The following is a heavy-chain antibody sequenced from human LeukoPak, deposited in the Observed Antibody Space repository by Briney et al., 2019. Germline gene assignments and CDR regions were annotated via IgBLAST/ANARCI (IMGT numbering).Heavy chain of an antibody. CDR3: ARQRDTASVGAFDI. CDR2: IHYSGTT. Sequence: SETLSLTCAVYGGSFSGYYWSWIRQPPGKGLEWIGSIHYSGTTYYNPSLQSRLTISVDASKNQFSLKVTSVTATDTALYYCARQRDTASVGAFDIWGQGTMVTVSS. V-gene: IGHV4-34*01. D-gene: IGHD5-18*01. CDR1: GGSFSGYY. J-gene: IGHJ3*02.